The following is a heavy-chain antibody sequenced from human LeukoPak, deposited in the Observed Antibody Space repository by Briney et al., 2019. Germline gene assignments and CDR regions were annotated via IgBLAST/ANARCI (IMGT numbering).Heavy chain of an antibody. CDR1: GVSVSSGSYY. Sequence: SETLSLTCTVSGVSVSSGSYYWSWIRQPPGKGLEWIGYIYYSGSTNYNPSLKSRVTISQETSKNQFSLKLSSVTAADTAVYYCAKDSDIGYYDSSGLVGSWGQGTLVTVSS. CDR2: IYYSGST. J-gene: IGHJ4*02. V-gene: IGHV4-61*01. CDR3: AKDSDIGYYDSSGLVGS. D-gene: IGHD3-22*01.